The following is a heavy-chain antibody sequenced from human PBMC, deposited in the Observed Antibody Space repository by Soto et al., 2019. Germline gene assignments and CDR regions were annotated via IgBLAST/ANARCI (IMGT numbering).Heavy chain of an antibody. D-gene: IGHD2-8*02. J-gene: IGHJ4*02. V-gene: IGHV4-34*01. CDR1: GGSFSGYY. CDR3: ARDKITGLFDY. CDR2: INHSGST. Sequence: QVQLQQWGAGLLKPSETLSLTCAVYGGSFSGYYWTWIRQPPGTGLEWIGEINHSGSTNYNPSLKIRVTISVDTSKNPFSLKLTSVTAADTAVYYCARDKITGLFDYWGQGTLVTVSS.